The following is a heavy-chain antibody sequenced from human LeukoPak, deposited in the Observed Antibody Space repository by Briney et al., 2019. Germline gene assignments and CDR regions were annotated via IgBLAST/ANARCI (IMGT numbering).Heavy chain of an antibody. CDR1: GGTFSSYA. CDR2: IIPILGIA. CDR3: ARDVSNYDYDSSGYYAFDI. Sequence: ASVKVSCKASGGTFSSYAIIWVRQAPGQGLEWMGRIIPILGIANYAQKFQGRVTITADKSTSTAYMELSSLRSEDTAVYYCARDVSNYDYDSSGYYAFDIWGQGTMVTVSS. J-gene: IGHJ3*02. V-gene: IGHV1-69*04. D-gene: IGHD3-22*01.